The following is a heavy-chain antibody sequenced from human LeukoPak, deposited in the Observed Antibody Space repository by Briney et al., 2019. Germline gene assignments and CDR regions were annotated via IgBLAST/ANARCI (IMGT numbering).Heavy chain of an antibody. CDR2: INSDGSST. D-gene: IGHD3-10*01. Sequence: GGSLRLSCAASGFTFSSYWMHWVRQAPGKGLVWVSRINSDGSSTSYADSVKGRFTISRDNAKNTLYLQMNSLRAEDTAVYYCAREHSGSYFDAFDIWGQGTMVTVSS. V-gene: IGHV3-74*01. CDR1: GFTFSSYW. CDR3: AREHSGSYFDAFDI. J-gene: IGHJ3*02.